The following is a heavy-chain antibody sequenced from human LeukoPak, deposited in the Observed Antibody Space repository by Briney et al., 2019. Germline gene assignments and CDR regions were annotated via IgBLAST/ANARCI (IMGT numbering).Heavy chain of an antibody. V-gene: IGHV4-34*01. J-gene: IGHJ3*02. CDR2: INQSGST. CDR3: ARMPYVWGSYRPRNAFDI. D-gene: IGHD3-16*02. CDR1: GGSFSGYY. Sequence: SETLSLTCAVYGGSFSGYYWSWIRQPPGKGLEWIGEINQSGSTNYNPSLKSRVTISVDTSKNQFSLKLSSVTAADTAVYYCARMPYVWGSYRPRNAFDIWGQGTMVTVSS.